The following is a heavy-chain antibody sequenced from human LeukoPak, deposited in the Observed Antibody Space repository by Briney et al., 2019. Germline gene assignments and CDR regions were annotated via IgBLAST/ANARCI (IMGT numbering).Heavy chain of an antibody. Sequence: GGSLRLSCAASGFTFSSYSMNWVRQAPGKGLEWVSYISSSSSTIYYADSVKGRFTISRDNAENSLYLQMNSLRAEDTAVYYCARAGCGWVLTPCDAFDIWGQGSMVTVSS. CDR3: ARAGCGWVLTPCDAFDI. V-gene: IGHV3-48*01. CDR1: GFTFSSYS. D-gene: IGHD2-15*01. J-gene: IGHJ3*02. CDR2: ISSSSSTI.